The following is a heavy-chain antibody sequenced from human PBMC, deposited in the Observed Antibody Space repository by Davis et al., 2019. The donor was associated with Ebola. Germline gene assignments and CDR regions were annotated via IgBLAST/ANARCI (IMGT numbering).Heavy chain of an antibody. D-gene: IGHD3-22*01. Sequence: ASVKVSCKASGYTFTSYAMHWVRQAPGQGLEWMGWISAYNGNTNYAQKLQGRVTMTTDTSTSTAYMELRSLRSDDTAVYYCARSITMIVVVNGWFDPWGQGTLVTVSS. CDR2: ISAYNGNT. J-gene: IGHJ5*02. V-gene: IGHV1-18*01. CDR3: ARSITMIVVVNGWFDP. CDR1: GYTFTSYA.